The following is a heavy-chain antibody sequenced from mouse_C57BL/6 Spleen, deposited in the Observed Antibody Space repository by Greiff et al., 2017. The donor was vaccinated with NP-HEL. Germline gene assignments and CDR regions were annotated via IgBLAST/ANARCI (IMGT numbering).Heavy chain of an antibody. V-gene: IGHV5-16*01. D-gene: IGHD2-3*01. Sequence: DVKLVESEGGLVQPGSSMKLSCTASGFTFSDYYMAWVRQVPEKGLEWVANINYDGSSTYYLDSLKSRFIISRDNAKNILYLQMSSLKSEDTATYYCARDDGAMDYWGQGTSVTGSS. CDR3: ARDDGAMDY. CDR2: INYDGSST. CDR1: GFTFSDYY. J-gene: IGHJ4*01.